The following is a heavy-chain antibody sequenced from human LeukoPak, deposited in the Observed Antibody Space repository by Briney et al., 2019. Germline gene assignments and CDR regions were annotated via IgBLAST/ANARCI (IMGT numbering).Heavy chain of an antibody. J-gene: IGHJ4*02. V-gene: IGHV1-18*01. D-gene: IGHD2-2*01. CDR3: ARDIVVVPAAETSLDY. CDR1: GYTFTSYG. Sequence: ASVKVSCKASGYTFTSYGISWVRQAPGQGLEWMGWISAYNGNTNYAQKLQGRVTMTTDTSTSTAYMELRSLRSDDTAAYYCARDIVVVPAAETSLDYWGQGTLVTVSS. CDR2: ISAYNGNT.